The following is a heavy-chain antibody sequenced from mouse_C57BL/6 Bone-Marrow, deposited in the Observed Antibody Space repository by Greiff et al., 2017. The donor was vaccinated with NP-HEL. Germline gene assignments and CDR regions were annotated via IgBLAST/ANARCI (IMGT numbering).Heavy chain of an antibody. CDR3: ARVLWLRRTYYFDY. Sequence: VQLQQSGPELVKPGASVKISCKASGYSFTGYYMNWVKQSPEKSLEWIGEINPSTGGTTYNQKFKAKATLTVDKSSSTAYMQLKSLTSEDSAVYYCARVLWLRRTYYFDYWGQGTTLTVSS. CDR2: INPSTGGT. V-gene: IGHV1-42*01. J-gene: IGHJ2*01. CDR1: GYSFTGYY. D-gene: IGHD2-2*01.